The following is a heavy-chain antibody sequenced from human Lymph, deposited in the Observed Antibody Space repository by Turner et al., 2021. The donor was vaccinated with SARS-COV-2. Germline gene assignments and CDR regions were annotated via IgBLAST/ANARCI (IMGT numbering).Heavy chain of an antibody. V-gene: IGHV3-21*01. CDR1: GFTFSTYS. D-gene: IGHD4-17*01. CDR2: ISSRSSYI. Sequence: EVQLVESGGGLVKPGGSLRLSCAASGFTFSTYSMNWVRQAPGKGLEWISSISSRSSYIYYADSVKGRFTISRDDAKNSLYLQMNSLRAEDTAVYYCARDSPTTADYFDYWGQGTLVTVSS. CDR3: ARDSPTTADYFDY. J-gene: IGHJ4*02.